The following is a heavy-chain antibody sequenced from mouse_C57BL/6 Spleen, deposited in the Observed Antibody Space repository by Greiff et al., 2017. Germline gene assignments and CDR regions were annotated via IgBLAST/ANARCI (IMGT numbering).Heavy chain of an antibody. CDR2: IDPEDGET. J-gene: IGHJ4*01. D-gene: IGHD2-1*01. CDR1: GFNIQDYY. V-gene: IGHV14-2*01. Sequence: EVQLQQSGAELVKPGASVKLSCTASGFNIQDYYIHWVKQRTEQGLEWIGRIDPEDGETKYAPKFQGRATITADTSSNTAYLQLSRLTSEDTAVYYCARQVYYGNYVFAMDYWGQGSSVTVSS. CDR3: ARQVYYGNYVFAMDY.